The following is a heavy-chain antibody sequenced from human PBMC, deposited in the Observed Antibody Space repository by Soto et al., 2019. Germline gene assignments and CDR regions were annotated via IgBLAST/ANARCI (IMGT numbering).Heavy chain of an antibody. V-gene: IGHV3-48*03. CDR3: ASGDCSRTSCSTFDH. J-gene: IGHJ4*02. Sequence: PGGSLRLSCAASGFTFSRYERNWVRQAPGKGLEWVSHISSSADIIYYADSVKGRFTISRDNAENSVYLQMSSLRAEDTGVYYCASGDCSRTSCSTFDHWGQGTLVTVYS. D-gene: IGHD2-2*01. CDR2: ISSSADII. CDR1: GFTFSRYE.